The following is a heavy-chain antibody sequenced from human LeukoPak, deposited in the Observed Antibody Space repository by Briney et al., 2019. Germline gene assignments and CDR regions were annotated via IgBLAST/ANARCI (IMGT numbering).Heavy chain of an antibody. CDR1: GGSISSYY. V-gene: IGHV4-59*01. CDR2: IYYSGST. D-gene: IGHD3-16*01. J-gene: IGHJ6*03. CDR3: ARAGGLGYYYYYYMDV. Sequence: SETLSLTCTVSGGSISSYYWSWIRQPPGKGLEWIGHIYYSGSTNYNPSLKSRVTISVDTSKNQFSLKLSSVTAADTAVYYCARAGGLGYYYYYYMDVWGKGTTVTVSS.